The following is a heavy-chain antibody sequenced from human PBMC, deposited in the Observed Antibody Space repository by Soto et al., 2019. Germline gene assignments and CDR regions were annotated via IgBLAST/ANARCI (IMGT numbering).Heavy chain of an antibody. Sequence: PSETLSLICTFSGDSISSGDYYLSWIRQPPGMGLEWIGYIYYSGGTYFDPSLENRVTISIDTAKNQFTLNLRSVTASDTAVYYCARKVYYDSTGYYGLDVWGQGKMVT. D-gene: IGHD3-22*01. V-gene: IGHV4-30-4*01. CDR1: GDSISSGDYY. CDR3: ARKVYYDSTGYYGLDV. J-gene: IGHJ3*01. CDR2: IYYSGGT.